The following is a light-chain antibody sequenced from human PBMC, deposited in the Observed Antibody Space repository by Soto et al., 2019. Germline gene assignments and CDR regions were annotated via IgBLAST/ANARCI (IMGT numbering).Light chain of an antibody. J-gene: IGLJ2*01. V-gene: IGLV1-47*01. Sequence: QSVLTQPPSASGTPGQRVTISCSGSSSNIGSNYVYWYQQLPGTAPKLLIYRNNQRPSGVPDRFSGSKSGTSASLAISGLRYEDEADYYCAAWDDSLSGVVFGGETKVTVL. CDR2: RNN. CDR3: AAWDDSLSGVV. CDR1: SSNIGSNY.